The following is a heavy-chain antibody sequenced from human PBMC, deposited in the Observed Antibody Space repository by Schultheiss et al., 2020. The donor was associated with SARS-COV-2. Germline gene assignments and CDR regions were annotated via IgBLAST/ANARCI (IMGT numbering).Heavy chain of an antibody. J-gene: IGHJ6*03. Sequence: SQTLSLTCAVSGGSISSGGYSWSWIRQPPGKGLEWIGYIYHSGSTYYNPSLKSRVTISVDRSKNQFSLKLSSVTAADTAVYYCAGGSGSMAPYYYYMDVWGKGTTVTVSS. CDR1: GGSISSGGYS. D-gene: IGHD3-10*01. CDR2: IYHSGST. V-gene: IGHV4-30-2*01. CDR3: AGGSGSMAPYYYYMDV.